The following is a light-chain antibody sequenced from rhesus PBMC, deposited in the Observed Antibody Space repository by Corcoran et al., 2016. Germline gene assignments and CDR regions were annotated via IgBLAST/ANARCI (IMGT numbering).Light chain of an antibody. CDR2: GAS. V-gene: IGKV3-24*04. Sequence: EIVMTQSPATLALSPGERATLPCRASQSVSSYLAWYQQKPGQAPRLRIYGASSRATGSPDRFSGSGSGTEFTRTISSLEPEDVGVYFCLQSSNWPSFGQGTKVEIK. CDR3: LQSSNWPS. CDR1: QSVSSY. J-gene: IGKJ2*01.